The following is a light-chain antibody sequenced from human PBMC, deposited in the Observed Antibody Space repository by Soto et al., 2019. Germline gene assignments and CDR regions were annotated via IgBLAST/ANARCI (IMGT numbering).Light chain of an antibody. CDR1: SSDVGAYTF. Sequence: QSALTQPASVSGSPGQSITISCTGTSSDVGAYTFVSWYQQHPDKVPKLMIFDVSRRPTGVSDRFSGSKSGNTASLTISGLQPEDEADYYCSSYTSSSTHVFGSGTKLTVL. CDR2: DVS. J-gene: IGLJ1*01. CDR3: SSYTSSSTHV. V-gene: IGLV2-14*03.